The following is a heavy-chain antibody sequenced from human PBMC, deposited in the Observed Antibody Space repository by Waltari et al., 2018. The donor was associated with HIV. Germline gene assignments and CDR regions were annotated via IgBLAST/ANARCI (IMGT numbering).Heavy chain of an antibody. Sequence: VQLKQWGAGLLKPSETLSLTCAVYGGSFGGSFWSWIRQSPGEGLEWIGEMNYSGNTKYNPSLKSRVSMSVDTSLNQVSLKLSSVTAADTAVYYCASLHITTSGTEFDCWGQGTVVTVSS. CDR1: GGSFGGSF. CDR2: MNYSGNT. J-gene: IGHJ4*02. D-gene: IGHD1-1*01. V-gene: IGHV4-34*02. CDR3: ASLHITTSGTEFDC.